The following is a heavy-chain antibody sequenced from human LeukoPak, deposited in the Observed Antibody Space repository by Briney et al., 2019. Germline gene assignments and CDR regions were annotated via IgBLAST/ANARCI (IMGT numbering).Heavy chain of an antibody. Sequence: GGSLRLSCSDSGFTVRKHWMSWLRQAPGKGLEWVANIKEDGSEKYYVDSVRGRFTVSRDNSKNTLYLQMNSLRAEDTAVYYCAKFTIFGVVIMGDYWGQGTLVTVSS. D-gene: IGHD3-3*01. CDR1: GFTVRKHW. CDR2: IKEDGSEK. J-gene: IGHJ4*02. V-gene: IGHV3-7*01. CDR3: AKFTIFGVVIMGDY.